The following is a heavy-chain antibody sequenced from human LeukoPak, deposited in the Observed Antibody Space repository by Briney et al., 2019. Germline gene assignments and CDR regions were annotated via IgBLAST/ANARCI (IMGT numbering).Heavy chain of an antibody. D-gene: IGHD2-15*01. J-gene: IGHJ4*02. CDR3: ARVRGYVVAVDY. CDR2: INHSGST. Sequence: SETLSLTCAVYGGSFSGYYWSWIRQPPGKGLEWIGEINHSGSTNYNPSLKSRVTISVDTSKNQFSLKLSSVTAADTAVYYCARVRGYVVAVDYWGQGTLVTVSS. CDR1: GGSFSGYY. V-gene: IGHV4-34*01.